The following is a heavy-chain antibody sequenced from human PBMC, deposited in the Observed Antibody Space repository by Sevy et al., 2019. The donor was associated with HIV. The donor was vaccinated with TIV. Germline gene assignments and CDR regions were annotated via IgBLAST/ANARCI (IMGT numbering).Heavy chain of an antibody. Sequence: GGSLRLSCAASGFPFNDHAMHWVRQVPGKGLEWVSGISWNSRNIGYADSVKGRFTISRDNARHFVYLEMNSLRPEDTAFXXXAKDINRGCDGVNCYSYYYYFYGLDVWGQGTTVTVSS. CDR1: GFPFNDHA. J-gene: IGHJ6*02. V-gene: IGHV3-9*01. CDR3: AKDINRGCDGVNCYSYYYYFYGLDV. CDR2: ISWNSRNI. D-gene: IGHD2-21*01.